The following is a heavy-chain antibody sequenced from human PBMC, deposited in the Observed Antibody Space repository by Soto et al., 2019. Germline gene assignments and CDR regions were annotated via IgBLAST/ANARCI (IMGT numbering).Heavy chain of an antibody. CDR3: ARVKETYYDFWSGINNYYYYGMDV. V-gene: IGHV1-69*01. CDR2: IIPIFGTA. Sequence: QVQLVQSGAEVKKPGSSVKVSCKASGGTFSSYAISWVRQAPGQGLEWMGGIIPIFGTANYAQKFQGRVTITADESTSTAYMELSSLRSEDTAVYYCARVKETYYDFWSGINNYYYYGMDVWGQGTTVTVSS. D-gene: IGHD3-3*01. CDR1: GGTFSSYA. J-gene: IGHJ6*02.